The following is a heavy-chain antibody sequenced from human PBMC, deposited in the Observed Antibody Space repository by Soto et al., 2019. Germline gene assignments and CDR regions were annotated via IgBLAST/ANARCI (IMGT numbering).Heavy chain of an antibody. D-gene: IGHD3-3*02. V-gene: IGHV4-59*08. J-gene: IGHJ4*02. CDR1: GGSISSYY. CDR2: IYYSGST. Sequence: SETLSLTCTVSGGSISSYYWTWIRQPPGKGLEWIGYIYYSGSTNYNPSLKSRVTISVDTSKNQFSLKLSSVTAADTAVYYCASQKLDVPAFCDYWSQGTLVTVSS. CDR3: ASQKLDVPAFCDY.